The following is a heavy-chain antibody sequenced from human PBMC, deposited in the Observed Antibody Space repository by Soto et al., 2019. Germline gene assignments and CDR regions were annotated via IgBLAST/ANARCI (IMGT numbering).Heavy chain of an antibody. Sequence: SETLSLTCSVSGGSISSSSYFWGWIRQPPGKGLEWIGKMNYSGSTSYNPSLKSRVTISVDTSNSQFSLELSSVTAADTAVYYCARGLITGSHYSGGWYYFDSWGQGTQVTVSS. V-gene: IGHV4-39*02. CDR3: ARGLITGSHYSGGWYYFDS. CDR2: MNYSGST. J-gene: IGHJ4*02. CDR1: GGSISSSSYF. D-gene: IGHD6-19*01.